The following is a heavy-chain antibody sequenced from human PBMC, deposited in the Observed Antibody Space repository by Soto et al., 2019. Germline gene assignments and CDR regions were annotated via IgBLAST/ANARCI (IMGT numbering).Heavy chain of an antibody. CDR2: INTYNGKT. CDR3: CVSQVPTSFDY. V-gene: IGHV1-18*01. CDR1: GYTFTNFG. Sequence: QVQLLQSGAEVMKPGASVKVSCKASGYTFTNFGISWVRQAPGHGLEWMGWINTYNGKTNSAQNLQGRLTLTTDTPTSTTYMELRSLTSDDTAIYYSCVSQVPTSFDYWCQGALVTVSS. J-gene: IGHJ4*02. D-gene: IGHD2-15*01.